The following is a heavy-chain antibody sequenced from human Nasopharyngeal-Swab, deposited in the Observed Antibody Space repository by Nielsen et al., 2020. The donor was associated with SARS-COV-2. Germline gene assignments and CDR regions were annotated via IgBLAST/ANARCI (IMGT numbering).Heavy chain of an antibody. CDR2: INHSGST. D-gene: IGHD3-10*01. V-gene: IGHV4-34*01. J-gene: IGHJ4*02. Sequence: SETLSLTCAVYGGSFSGYYWSWIPQPPGKGLEWIGEINHSGSTNYNPSLKSQVTISVDTSKNQFSLKLSSVTAADTAVYYCARGGPTSLVRGVIIPPFDYWGQGTLVTVSS. CDR1: GGSFSGYY. CDR3: ARGGPTSLVRGVIIPPFDY.